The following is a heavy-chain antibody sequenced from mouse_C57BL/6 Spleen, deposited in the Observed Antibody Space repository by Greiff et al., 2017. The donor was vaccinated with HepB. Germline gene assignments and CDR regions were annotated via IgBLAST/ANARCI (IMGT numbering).Heavy chain of an antibody. CDR1: GYTFTSYW. Sequence: QVQLKQPGAELVMPGASVKLSCKASGYTFTSYWMHWVKQRPGQGLEWIGEIDPSDSYTNYNQKFKGKSTLTVDKSSSTAYMQLSSLTSEDSAVYYCAREGYGNYRAMDYWGQGTSVTVSS. V-gene: IGHV1-69*01. CDR2: IDPSDSYT. CDR3: AREGYGNYRAMDY. D-gene: IGHD2-10*02. J-gene: IGHJ4*01.